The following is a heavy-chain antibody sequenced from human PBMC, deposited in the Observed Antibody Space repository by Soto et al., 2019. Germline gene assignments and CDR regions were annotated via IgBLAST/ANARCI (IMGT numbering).Heavy chain of an antibody. Sequence: EVQLVESGGGLVKPGGSLRLPCAASGFTFSTYSMNWVRQAPGKGLEWVSSVSRSSTYIYYADSVKGRFTISRDHAKNSLYLQMNSLRAADTAVYYCARDLKPSTAVTLVVDFWGQGTLVTVSS. CDR1: GFTFSTYS. D-gene: IGHD4-4*01. CDR2: VSRSSTYI. V-gene: IGHV3-21*01. J-gene: IGHJ4*02. CDR3: ARDLKPSTAVTLVVDF.